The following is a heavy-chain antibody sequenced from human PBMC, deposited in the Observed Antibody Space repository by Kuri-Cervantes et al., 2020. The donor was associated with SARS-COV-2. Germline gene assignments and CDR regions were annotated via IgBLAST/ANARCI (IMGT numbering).Heavy chain of an antibody. CDR3: ARHYGSGSYSFMHV. Sequence: GESLKISCSASGLTFSHYVMYWVRQAPGKGLEYVSAINNDGYYTYYTDSVKGRFIISRDNSKNTLYLQMSSLRAEDTAVYYCARHYGSGSYSFMHVWGKGTPVTVSS. CDR1: GLTFSHYV. D-gene: IGHD3-10*01. J-gene: IGHJ6*03. V-gene: IGHV3-64D*08. CDR2: INNDGYYT.